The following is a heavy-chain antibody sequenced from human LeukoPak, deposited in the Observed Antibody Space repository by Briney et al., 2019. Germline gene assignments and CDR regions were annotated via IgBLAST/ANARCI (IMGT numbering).Heavy chain of an antibody. CDR3: ARTWISSGLFDY. J-gene: IGHJ4*02. CDR1: GFIFSTYA. V-gene: IGHV3-23*01. D-gene: IGHD6-6*01. CDR2: ISGSGGNT. Sequence: PGGSLRLSCAASGFIFSTYAMSWVRQAPGKGLEWVSAISGSGGNTYYADSVKGRFTISRDNAKNSLYLQMNSLRAEDTAVYYCARTWISSGLFDYWGQGTLVTVSS.